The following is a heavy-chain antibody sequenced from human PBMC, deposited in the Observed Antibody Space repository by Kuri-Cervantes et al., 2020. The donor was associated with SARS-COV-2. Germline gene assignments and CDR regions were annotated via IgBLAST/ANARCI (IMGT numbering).Heavy chain of an antibody. D-gene: IGHD3-3*01. CDR1: GYTFTSYY. CDR3: ATRPRFLEWLLSYYFDY. CDR2: INPSGGST. V-gene: IGHV1-46*01. J-gene: IGHJ4*02. Sequence: ASVKVSCKASGYTFTSYYMHWVRQAPGQGLEWMGIINPSGGSTSYAQKFQGRVTMTEDTSTDTAYMELSSLRSEDTAVYYCATRPRFLEWLLSYYFDYWGQGTLVTVSS.